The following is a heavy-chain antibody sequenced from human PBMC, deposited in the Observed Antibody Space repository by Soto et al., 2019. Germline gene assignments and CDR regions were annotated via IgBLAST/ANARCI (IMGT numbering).Heavy chain of an antibody. J-gene: IGHJ4*02. CDR1: GFTLSSHA. D-gene: IGHD2-21*02. CDR2: ISNDGNNE. CDR3: ARVPSRTVVTPRDY. V-gene: IGHV3-30-3*01. Sequence: ESGGGVVQPGRSLRLSCAASGFTLSSHAMHWVRQAPGKRLEWVAIISNDGNNEYYADSVKGRFTISRDNSKSTLYLQMNSLRAEDTAVYYCARVPSRTVVTPRDYWGQGTLVTVSS.